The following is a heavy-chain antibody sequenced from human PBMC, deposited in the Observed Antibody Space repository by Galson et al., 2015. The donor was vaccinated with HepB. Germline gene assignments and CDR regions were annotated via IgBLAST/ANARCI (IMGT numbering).Heavy chain of an antibody. J-gene: IGHJ4*02. CDR3: AKVPVAAPYYFDY. D-gene: IGHD6-19*01. Sequence: SLRLSCAASGFTFSSYAMSWVRQAPGKGLEWVSAISGSGGSTYYADSVKGRFTISRDNSKNTLYLQMNSLRAEDTAVYYCAKVPVAAPYYFDYWGQGTLVTVSS. CDR2: ISGSGGST. CDR1: GFTFSSYA. V-gene: IGHV3-23*01.